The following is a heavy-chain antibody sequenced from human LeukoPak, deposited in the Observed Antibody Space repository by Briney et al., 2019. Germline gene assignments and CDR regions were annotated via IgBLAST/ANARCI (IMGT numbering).Heavy chain of an antibody. J-gene: IGHJ4*02. Sequence: SETLSLTCTVSGGSISSYYWSWIRQPPGKGLEWIGSIYYSGSTYYNPSLKSRVTISVDASKNQFSLKLSSVTAADTAVYYCARVERDGYNPRSGDYWGQGTLVTVSS. CDR3: ARVERDGYNPRSGDY. D-gene: IGHD5-24*01. CDR2: IYYSGST. CDR1: GGSISSYY. V-gene: IGHV4-59*12.